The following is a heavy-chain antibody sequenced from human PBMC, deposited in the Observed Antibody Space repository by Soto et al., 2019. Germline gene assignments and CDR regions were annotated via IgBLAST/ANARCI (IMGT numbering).Heavy chain of an antibody. J-gene: IGHJ6*02. Sequence: GGSLRLSCAASGFTFSSYAMSWVRQAQGKGLEWVSAISGSGGSTYYADSVKGRFTISRDNSKNTVYLQMNSLRAEDTAVYYCAKETPGTGPYYYYYAMDVWGQGTTVTVSS. CDR3: AKETPGTGPYYYYYAMDV. D-gene: IGHD3-10*01. V-gene: IGHV3-23*01. CDR1: GFTFSSYA. CDR2: ISGSGGST.